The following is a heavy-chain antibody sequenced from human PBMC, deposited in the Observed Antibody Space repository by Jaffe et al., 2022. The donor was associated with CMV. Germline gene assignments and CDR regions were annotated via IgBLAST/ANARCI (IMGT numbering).Heavy chain of an antibody. D-gene: IGHD3-10*01. J-gene: IGHJ6*03. CDR2: IGAYNGDT. V-gene: IGHV1-18*01. Sequence: QVLLVQSGDAVKHPGASVRVSCTTSGDTFTIYTFNWVRQAPGQGLEWMGWIGAYNGDTYYPQRFHDRVTMTRDTSTSTVFLELRSLTSDDTAVYYCARDHPYGSGPMDVWGAGTTVTVSS. CDR1: GDTFTIYT. CDR3: ARDHPYGSGPMDV.